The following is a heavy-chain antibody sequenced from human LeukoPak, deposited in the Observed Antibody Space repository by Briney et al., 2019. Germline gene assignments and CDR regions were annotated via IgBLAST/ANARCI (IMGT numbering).Heavy chain of an antibody. Sequence: PGGSLRPSCAASGFTFSSYSMNWVRQAPGKGLEWVSYISSSSSTIYYADSVKGRFTISRDNAKNSLYLQMNGLRAEDTAVYYCARVSRIVGANFDYWGQGTLVTVSS. D-gene: IGHD1-26*01. V-gene: IGHV3-48*01. CDR2: ISSSSSTI. J-gene: IGHJ4*02. CDR1: GFTFSSYS. CDR3: ARVSRIVGANFDY.